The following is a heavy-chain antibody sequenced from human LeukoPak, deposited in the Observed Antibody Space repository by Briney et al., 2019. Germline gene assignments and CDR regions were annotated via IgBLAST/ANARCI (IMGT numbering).Heavy chain of an antibody. J-gene: IGHJ4*02. CDR1: GYSISSGYY. CDR3: ASNDFWSGYFFY. V-gene: IGHV4-38-2*02. Sequence: SETLSLTCTVSGYSISSGYYWGWIRQPPGKGLEWIGSIYHSGSTYYNPSLKSRVTISVDTSKNQFSLKLSSVTAADTAVYYCASNDFWSGYFFYWGQGTLVTVSS. D-gene: IGHD3-3*01. CDR2: IYHSGST.